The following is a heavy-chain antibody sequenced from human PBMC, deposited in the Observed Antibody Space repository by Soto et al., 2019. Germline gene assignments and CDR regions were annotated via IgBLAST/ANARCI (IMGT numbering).Heavy chain of an antibody. D-gene: IGHD2-15*01. CDR1: GYTLSAYY. Sequence: GASVKVSFKASGYTLSAYYMHWVRQAPGQGLDCMGWINPNSGVTKYAQKFQGRVTMTSDLSISTAYMELSSLRSDDTAVYYCARHGSAVVAAPTGAWFDPWGQGTLVTVSS. V-gene: IGHV1-2*02. J-gene: IGHJ5*02. CDR2: INPNSGVT. CDR3: ARHGSAVVAAPTGAWFDP.